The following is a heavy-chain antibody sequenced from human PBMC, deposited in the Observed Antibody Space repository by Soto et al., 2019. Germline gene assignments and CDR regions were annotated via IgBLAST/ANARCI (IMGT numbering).Heavy chain of an antibody. D-gene: IGHD6-6*01. CDR3: AKSLARRDYYYYGMDV. CDR1: GFTFSSYG. J-gene: IGHJ6*02. Sequence: GGSLRLSCAASGFTFSSYGMHWVRQAPGKGLEWVAVISYDGSNKYYADSVKGRFTISRDNSKNTLYLQMNSLRAEDTAVYYCAKSLARRDYYYYGMDVWGPGTTVTVSS. V-gene: IGHV3-30*18. CDR2: ISYDGSNK.